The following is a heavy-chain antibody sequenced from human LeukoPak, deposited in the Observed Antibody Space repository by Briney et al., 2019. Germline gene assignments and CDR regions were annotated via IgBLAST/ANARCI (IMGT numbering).Heavy chain of an antibody. J-gene: IGHJ4*02. CDR1: GSTFSSYA. CDR3: AKDQRPTYYYDSSGSNFDY. V-gene: IGHV3-23*01. D-gene: IGHD3-22*01. Sequence: PGGSLRLSCAASGSTFSSYAMSWVRQAPGKGLEWVSAISGSGGSTYYADSVKGRFTISRDNSKNTLYLQMNSLRAEDTAVYYCAKDQRPTYYYDSSGSNFDYWGQGTLVTVSS. CDR2: ISGSGGST.